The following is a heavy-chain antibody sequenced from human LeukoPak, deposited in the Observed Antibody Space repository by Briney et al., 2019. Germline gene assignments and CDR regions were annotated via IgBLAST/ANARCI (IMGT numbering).Heavy chain of an antibody. Sequence: GGSLRLSCAASGFAFSSYGMHWVRQAPGKGLEWVAGISYDGSNKYYADSVKGRFTISRDNSKNTLYLQMNSLRAEDTAVYYCAKDSSIVPAAISAFDIWGQGTMVTVSS. CDR2: ISYDGSNK. V-gene: IGHV3-30*18. D-gene: IGHD2-2*02. CDR1: GFAFSSYG. CDR3: AKDSSIVPAAISAFDI. J-gene: IGHJ3*02.